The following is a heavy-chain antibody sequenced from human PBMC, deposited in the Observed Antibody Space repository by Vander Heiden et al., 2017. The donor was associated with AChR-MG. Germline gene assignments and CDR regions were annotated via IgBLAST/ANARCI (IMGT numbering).Heavy chain of an antibody. D-gene: IGHD2-8*02. Sequence: QVQLVESGGGVVPPGGSLRLSCAASGFTFGSYGYHWVRQAPGKGLEWVASISFDAKEVYHADSVKGRFTISRDNSKRTVYLEMNSLRREDTAVYYCGKSAVVYDRINYHMDVWGKGTTVTVTS. V-gene: IGHV3-30*18. CDR2: ISFDAKEV. CDR1: GFTFGSYG. J-gene: IGHJ6*03. CDR3: GKSAVVYDRINYHMDV.